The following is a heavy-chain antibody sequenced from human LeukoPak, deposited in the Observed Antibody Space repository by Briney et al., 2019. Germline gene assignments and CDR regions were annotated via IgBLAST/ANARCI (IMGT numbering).Heavy chain of an antibody. V-gene: IGHV5-51*01. J-gene: IGHJ5*02. D-gene: IGHD3-9*01. Sequence: GESLKNSCKGSGYTFTSHWIGWVRQMPGKGLEWMGIILPGDSDTRYSPSFQGQVTISVDKSISTAYLQWSSLRASDTAIYYCARQNYDSMTGPNWFDPWGQGTLVTVSS. CDR3: ARQNYDSMTGPNWFDP. CDR2: ILPGDSDT. CDR1: GYTFTSHW.